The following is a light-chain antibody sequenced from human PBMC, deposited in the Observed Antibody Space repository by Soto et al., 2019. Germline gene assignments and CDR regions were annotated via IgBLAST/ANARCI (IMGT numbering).Light chain of an antibody. V-gene: IGLV3-21*04. Sequence: SYELTQPPSVSVAPGKTASITCGGNNIGSKNVHWYQQKPGQAPVVVIYYDSDRPSGIPERFSGSNSGNTATLTISRVEAGDEADYYCQVWDSSNDHVAFGGGTKVTVL. J-gene: IGLJ2*01. CDR3: QVWDSSNDHVA. CDR2: YDS. CDR1: NIGSKN.